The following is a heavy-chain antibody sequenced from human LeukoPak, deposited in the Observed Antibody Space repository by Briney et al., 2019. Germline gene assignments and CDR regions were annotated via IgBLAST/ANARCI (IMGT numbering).Heavy chain of an antibody. CDR2: ISWNAGGK. Sequence: GGSLRLSCAASGFTFDDHAMHWVRHRPGKGLEWVSLISWNAGGKYYADSVKGRFTISRDNTKNSLYLQMNSLRSEDTALYYCARANAFADYRLDFWGLGTLVTVSS. D-gene: IGHD4-11*01. CDR3: ARANAFADYRLDF. V-gene: IGHV3-43*01. CDR1: GFTFDDHA. J-gene: IGHJ4*02.